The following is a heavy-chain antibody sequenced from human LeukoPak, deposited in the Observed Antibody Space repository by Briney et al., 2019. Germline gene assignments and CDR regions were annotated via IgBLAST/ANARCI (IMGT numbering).Heavy chain of an antibody. D-gene: IGHD6-19*01. CDR1: GGSISSHY. V-gene: IGHV4-59*11. CDR3: ARGSSGWYSDYYYGMDV. Sequence: SETLSLTCTVSGGSISSHYWSWIRQPPGKGLEWIGYIYYSGSTNYNPSLKSRVTISVDTSKNQFSLKLSSVTAADTAVYYCARGSSGWYSDYYYGMDVWGQGTTVTVSS. CDR2: IYYSGST. J-gene: IGHJ6*02.